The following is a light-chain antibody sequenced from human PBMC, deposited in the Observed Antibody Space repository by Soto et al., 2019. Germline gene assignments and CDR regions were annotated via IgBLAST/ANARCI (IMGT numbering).Light chain of an antibody. J-gene: IGKJ1*01. Sequence: TVLTQSPGTLSLSPGERATLSCRASQSVSSGYLACYQQKPGQAPRLLIYGASSRATGIPDRFSGSGSGTDFTLTISRLEPEDFAVYYCQQYGSSPWTFGQGTKVDIK. CDR2: GAS. V-gene: IGKV3-20*01. CDR3: QQYGSSPWT. CDR1: QSVSSGY.